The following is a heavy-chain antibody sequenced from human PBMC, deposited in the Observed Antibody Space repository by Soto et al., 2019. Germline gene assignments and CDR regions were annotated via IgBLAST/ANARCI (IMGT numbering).Heavy chain of an antibody. D-gene: IGHD2-15*01. V-gene: IGHV4-4*07. Sequence: SETLSLTCTVSGGSISSYYWSWIRQPAGKGLEWIGRIYTSGSTNYNPSLKSRVTMSVDTSKNQFSLKLSSVTAAHTAVYYCARGRVYSSGGTCYSDWFDTWGQGTLVTAPQ. CDR3: ARGRVYSSGGTCYSDWFDT. CDR2: IYTSGST. CDR1: GGSISSYY. J-gene: IGHJ5*02.